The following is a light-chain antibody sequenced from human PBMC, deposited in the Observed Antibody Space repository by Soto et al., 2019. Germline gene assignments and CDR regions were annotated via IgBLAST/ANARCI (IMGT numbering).Light chain of an antibody. CDR3: SSYTSSSAPFV. J-gene: IGLJ1*01. Sequence: QSVLTQPASVSGSPGQSITISCTGTSSDVGGYNYVSWYQQHPGKAPKLMIYEVSNRPSGVSNRFSGSKSGNTASLTISGLQAEDEADYHCSSYTSSSAPFVFGPGTKLTVL. CDR1: SSDVGGYNY. V-gene: IGLV2-14*01. CDR2: EVS.